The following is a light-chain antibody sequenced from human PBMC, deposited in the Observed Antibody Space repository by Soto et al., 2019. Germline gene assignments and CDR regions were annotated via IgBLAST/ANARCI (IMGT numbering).Light chain of an antibody. CDR2: GAS. J-gene: IGKJ4*01. CDR3: QQYSSSPLT. V-gene: IGKV3-20*01. CDR1: QSVRSSH. Sequence: EIVLTHSQGTLSLSPCERATLSYSASQSVRSSHLAWYQQKPGQAPRLLIYGASSRATGIPDRFSGSGSGTDFTLTISRLEPEDFAVYHCQQYSSSPLTFGGGTKVDI.